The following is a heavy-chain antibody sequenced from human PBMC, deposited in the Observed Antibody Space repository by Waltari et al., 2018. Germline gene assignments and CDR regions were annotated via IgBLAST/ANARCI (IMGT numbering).Heavy chain of an antibody. J-gene: IGHJ4*02. CDR1: GFTFADYA. Sequence: DVQLVESGGGLVQPGRSLRLSCAASGFTFADYAMHWVRQAPGKGLEWVSGISWNSGSIGYADSGKGRFTISRDNAKNSLYLQMNSLRAEDTALYYCAKDVRSFRHYFDYWGQGTLVTVSS. D-gene: IGHD3-16*02. V-gene: IGHV3-9*01. CDR2: ISWNSGSI. CDR3: AKDVRSFRHYFDY.